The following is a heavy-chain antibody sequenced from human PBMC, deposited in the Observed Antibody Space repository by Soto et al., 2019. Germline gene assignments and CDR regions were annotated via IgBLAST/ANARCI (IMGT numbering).Heavy chain of an antibody. D-gene: IGHD3-22*01. CDR1: GFSLSNARMG. CDR2: IFSNDEK. CDR3: ARTKYYYDSSGYYYCYFDY. J-gene: IGHJ4*02. V-gene: IGHV2-26*01. Sequence: GSGPTLVNPTETLTLTCTVSGFSLSNARMGVSWIRQPPGKALEWLAHIFSNDEKSYSTSLKSRLTISKDTSKSQVVLTMTNMDPVDTATYYCARTKYYYDSSGYYYCYFDYWGQGTLVTVSS.